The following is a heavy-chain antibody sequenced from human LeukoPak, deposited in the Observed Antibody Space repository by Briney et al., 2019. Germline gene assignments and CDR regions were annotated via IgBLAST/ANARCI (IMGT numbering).Heavy chain of an antibody. CDR2: IY. D-gene: IGHD6-19*01. CDR1: GGSITSTNYY. CDR3: ARLIPFSGWLYYFDF. J-gene: IGHJ4*02. V-gene: IGHV4-61*05. Sequence: SETLSLTCTVSGGSITSTNYYWGWIRRPPGKGLEWFGSIYNPSLRSRVTISVDTSKNQFSLKLSSVTAADTAVYYCARLIPFSGWLYYFDFWGQGTLVTVSS.